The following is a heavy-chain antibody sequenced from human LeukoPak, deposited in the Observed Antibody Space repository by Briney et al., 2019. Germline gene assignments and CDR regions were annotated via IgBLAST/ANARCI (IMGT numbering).Heavy chain of an antibody. CDR2: MNPNSGNT. CDR3: ARVDNDVNWFDP. CDR1: GYTFTSYG. Sequence: ASVKVSCKASGYTFTSYGINWVRQATGQGLEWMGWMNPNSGNTGYAQKFQGRVTMTRNTSISTAYMELSSLRSEDTAVYYCARVDNDVNWFDPWGQGTLVTVSS. D-gene: IGHD3-16*01. V-gene: IGHV1-8*01. J-gene: IGHJ5*02.